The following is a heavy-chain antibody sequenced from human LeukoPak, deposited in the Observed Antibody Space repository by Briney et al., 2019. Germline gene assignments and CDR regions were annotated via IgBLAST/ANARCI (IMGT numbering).Heavy chain of an antibody. J-gene: IGHJ4*02. V-gene: IGHV3-23*01. D-gene: IGHD6-19*01. CDR3: AKGYSSGWTPFDY. CDR1: GLILRGHA. CDR2: IGDSGEIE. Sequence: GGSLTLSCEASGLILRGHAMSWVRQAPGKGLEWVSGIGDSGEIERYADSVKGRFTISRNNFRNTVYLEMRSLRPEDTAVYYCAKGYSSGWTPFDYWGQGTQVTVSS.